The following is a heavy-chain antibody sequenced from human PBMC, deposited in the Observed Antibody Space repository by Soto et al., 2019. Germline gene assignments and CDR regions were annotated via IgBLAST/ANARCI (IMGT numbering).Heavy chain of an antibody. V-gene: IGHV1-69*06. D-gene: IGHD6-13*01. CDR1: GGTFSSYA. Sequence: QVQLVQSGAEVKKPGSSVKVSCKASGGTFSSYAISWVRQAPGQGLEWMGGIIPIFGTANYAQKFQGRVTITADKSTSTAYMELRSLRSDDTAVYYCARNPHPSSSWLEFDYWGQGTLVTVSS. CDR3: ARNPHPSSSWLEFDY. J-gene: IGHJ4*02. CDR2: IIPIFGTA.